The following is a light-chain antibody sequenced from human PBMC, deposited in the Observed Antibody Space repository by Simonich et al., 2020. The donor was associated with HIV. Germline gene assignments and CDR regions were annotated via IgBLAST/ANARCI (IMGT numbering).Light chain of an antibody. V-gene: IGKV1-NL1*01. CDR1: HGVSNS. CDR2: ASS. CDR3: QQSYSTPPT. Sequence: DILMTQSPSSLPASVVDRVTTTCRASHGVSNSFAWYQQKPGKAPKLLRAASSGWESGVASRFSGSGSGTDYTLTISSPQPEDFATYYCQQSYSTPPTFGQGTKVEIK. J-gene: IGKJ1*01.